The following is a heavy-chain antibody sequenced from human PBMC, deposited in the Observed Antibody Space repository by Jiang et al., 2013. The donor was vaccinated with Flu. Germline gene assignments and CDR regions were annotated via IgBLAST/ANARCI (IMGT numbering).Heavy chain of an antibody. CDR3: ARDGRYCSSTSCSNWFDP. V-gene: IGHV4-4*02. J-gene: IGHJ5*02. Sequence: PGLVKPSGTLSLTCAVSGGSISSSNWWSWVRQPPGKGLEWIGEIYHSGSTNYNPSLKSRVTISVDKSKNQFSLKLSSVTAADTAVYYCARDGRYCSSTSCSNWFDPWGQGTLVTVSS. CDR1: GGSISSSNW. CDR2: IYHSGST. D-gene: IGHD2-2*01.